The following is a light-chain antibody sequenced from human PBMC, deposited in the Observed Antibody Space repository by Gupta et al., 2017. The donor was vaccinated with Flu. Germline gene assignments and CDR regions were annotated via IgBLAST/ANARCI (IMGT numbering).Light chain of an antibody. J-gene: IGKJ2*01. CDR3: QQDNSYPYT. CDR2: KAS. CDR1: QSISSW. V-gene: IGKV1-5*03. Sequence: DIQMTQSPSTLSASVGDRVTITCRASQSISSWLAWYQQKPGKAPKLLIYKASSLESGVPSRFSGSGSGTEFTLTTSSLQPDDFATYYCQQDNSYPYTLGPGTKLEIK.